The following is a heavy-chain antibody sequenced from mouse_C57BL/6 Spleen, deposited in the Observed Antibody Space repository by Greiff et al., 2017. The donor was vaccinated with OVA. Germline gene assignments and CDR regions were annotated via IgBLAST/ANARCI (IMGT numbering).Heavy chain of an antibody. V-gene: IGHV1-53*01. CDR2: INPSNGGT. CDR1: GYTFTSYW. Sequence: QVQLQQPGTELVKPGASVKLSCKASGYTFTSYWLHWVKQRPGQGLEWIGNINPSNGGTNYNEKFKSKATLTVDKSSSTAYMQLSSLTSEDSAVYYCARGIYYDYYFDYWGQGTTLTVSS. D-gene: IGHD2-4*01. CDR3: ARGIYYDYYFDY. J-gene: IGHJ2*01.